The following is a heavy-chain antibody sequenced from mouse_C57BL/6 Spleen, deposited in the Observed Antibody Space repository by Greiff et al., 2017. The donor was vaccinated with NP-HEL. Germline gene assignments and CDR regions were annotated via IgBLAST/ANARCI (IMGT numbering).Heavy chain of an antibody. CDR3: APMVTTLSRWYFDV. CDR2: IYPGDGDT. V-gene: IGHV1-82*01. J-gene: IGHJ1*03. D-gene: IGHD2-2*01. CDR1: GYAFSSSW. Sequence: QVQLQQSGPELVKPGASVKISCKASGYAFSSSWMNWVKQRPGKGLEWIGRIYPGDGDTNYNGKFKGKATLTADKSSSTAYMQLSSLTSEASAVYFCAPMVTTLSRWYFDVWGTGTTVTVSS.